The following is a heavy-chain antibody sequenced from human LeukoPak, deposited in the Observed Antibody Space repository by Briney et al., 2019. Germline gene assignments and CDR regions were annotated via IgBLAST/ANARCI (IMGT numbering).Heavy chain of an antibody. CDR2: INTDGSST. D-gene: IGHD3-3*01. J-gene: IGHJ4*02. CDR3: ARDGLWSGSFDN. CDR1: GFSFSNYW. Sequence: GGSLRLSCAASGFSFSNYWMHWVRQAPGKGLVWVSRINTDGSSTSYADSVKGRFTISRDNAKNSLYVQMNSLRAEDTAVYYCARDGLWSGSFDNWGQGTLVTVSS. V-gene: IGHV3-74*01.